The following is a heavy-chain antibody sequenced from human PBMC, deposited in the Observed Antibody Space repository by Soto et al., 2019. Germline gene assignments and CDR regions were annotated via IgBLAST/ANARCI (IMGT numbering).Heavy chain of an antibody. Sequence: SETLSLTCAVSGGSIISAGYSCNWIREPPWNGLEWIGYIYHSGSIYYNPSLKSRVTISVDRSKNQFSLKLSSVTAADTAVYYCARAVGYDSSGYYLGQFDYWGQGTLVTVSS. CDR2: IYHSGSI. D-gene: IGHD3-22*01. CDR3: ARAVGYDSSGYYLGQFDY. J-gene: IGHJ4*02. CDR1: GGSIISAGYS. V-gene: IGHV4-30-2*01.